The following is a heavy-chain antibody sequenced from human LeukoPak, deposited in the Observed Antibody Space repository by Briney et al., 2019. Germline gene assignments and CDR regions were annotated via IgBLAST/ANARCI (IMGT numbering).Heavy chain of an antibody. V-gene: IGHV3-23*01. CDR2: ISGSGGST. Sequence: GGSLRLSCAASGFTFSSYAMSWVRQAPGKGLEWVSSISGSGGSTYYADSVKGRFTISRDNSKNTLYLQMNSQRAEDTAVYYCAKDRREYYDSSGYYYPLDYWGQGTLVTVSS. D-gene: IGHD3-22*01. CDR3: AKDRREYYDSSGYYYPLDY. CDR1: GFTFSSYA. J-gene: IGHJ4*02.